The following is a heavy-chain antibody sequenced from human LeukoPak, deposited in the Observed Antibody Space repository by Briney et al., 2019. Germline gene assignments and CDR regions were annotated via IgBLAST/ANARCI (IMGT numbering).Heavy chain of an antibody. V-gene: IGHV3-21*01. CDR2: ISSSSSYI. Sequence: PGGSLRLSCAASGFTFISYSMNWVCQAPGKGLEWVSSISSSSSYIYYADSVKGRFTISRDNAKNSLYLQMNSLRAEDTAVYYCARDSRGYSYGPDYWGQGTLVTVSS. CDR1: GFTFISYS. CDR3: ARDSRGYSYGPDY. J-gene: IGHJ4*02. D-gene: IGHD5-18*01.